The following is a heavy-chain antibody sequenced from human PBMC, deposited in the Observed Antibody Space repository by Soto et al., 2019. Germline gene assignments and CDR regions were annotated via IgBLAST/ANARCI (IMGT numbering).Heavy chain of an antibody. CDR1: GFTFSSYW. Sequence: EVQLVESGGGLVQPGGSLRLSCADSGFTFSSYWMSWVRQAPVKGLVWVGNIKQDGSEKNYVDSVKGRFTISRDNAKNSLYLQMNSLRAEDTAVYYCARIASTGRGWDVLGQGTTVVVSS. J-gene: IGHJ6*02. D-gene: IGHD6-13*01. CDR3: ARIASTGRGWDV. V-gene: IGHV3-7*01. CDR2: IKQDGSEK.